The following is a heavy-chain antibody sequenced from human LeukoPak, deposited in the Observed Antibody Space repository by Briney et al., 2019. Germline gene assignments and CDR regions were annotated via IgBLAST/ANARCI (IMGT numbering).Heavy chain of an antibody. CDR3: AREGSGWYGVQRLADYYYYGMDV. CDR2: INPNSGGT. CDR1: GYTFTGYY. Sequence: GASVKVSCKASGYTFTGYYMHWVRQAPGQGLEWMGWINPNSGGTNYAQKFQGRVTMTRDTSISTAYMELSRLRSDDTAVYYCAREGSGWYGVQRLADYYYYGMDVWGQGTTVTVSS. D-gene: IGHD6-19*01. J-gene: IGHJ6*02. V-gene: IGHV1-2*02.